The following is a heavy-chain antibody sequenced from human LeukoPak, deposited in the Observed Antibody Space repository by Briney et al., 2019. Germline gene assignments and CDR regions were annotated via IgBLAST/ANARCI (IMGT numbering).Heavy chain of an antibody. V-gene: IGHV3-21*01. J-gene: IGHJ4*02. CDR3: ARDRSYYDSSVL. CDR1: GFTFSSYS. CDR2: ISSSSSYI. D-gene: IGHD3-22*01. Sequence: MAGGSLRLSCAASGFTFSSYSMNWVRQAPGKGLEWVSSISSSSSYIYYADSVKGRFTISRDNAKNSLYLQMNSLRAEDTAVYYCARDRSYYDSSVLWGQGTLVTVSS.